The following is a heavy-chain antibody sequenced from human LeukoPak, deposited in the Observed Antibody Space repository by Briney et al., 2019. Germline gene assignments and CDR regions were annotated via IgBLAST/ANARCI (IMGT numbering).Heavy chain of an antibody. Sequence: PGGSLRLSCVASGFTFGKYWMSWVRQAPGKGLEWVANIKLDGSEKNYVDSVKGRFTISRDNAKNSLYLQMNSLRAEDTAVYYCARTGAFDIWGQGTMVTVSS. CDR1: GFTFGKYW. CDR3: ARTGAFDI. V-gene: IGHV3-7*03. CDR2: IKLDGSEK. J-gene: IGHJ3*02.